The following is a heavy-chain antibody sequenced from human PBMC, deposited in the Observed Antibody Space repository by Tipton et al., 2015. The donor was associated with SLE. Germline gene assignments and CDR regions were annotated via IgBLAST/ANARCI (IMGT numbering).Heavy chain of an antibody. D-gene: IGHD2-8*02. J-gene: IGHJ3*02. V-gene: IGHV4-61*02. CDR1: GGSISSGSYY. Sequence: LRLSCTVSGGSISSGSYYWSWIRQPAGKGLEWIGRIYTSGSTNYNPSLKSRVTISVDTSKNQFSLKLSSVTAADTAVYYCARLLVVYAFDIWGQGTMVTVSS. CDR2: IYTSGST. CDR3: ARLLVVYAFDI.